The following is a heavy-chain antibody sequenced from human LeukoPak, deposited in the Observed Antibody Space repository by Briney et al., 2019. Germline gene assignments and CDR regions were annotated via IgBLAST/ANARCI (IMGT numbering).Heavy chain of an antibody. D-gene: IGHD6-13*01. CDR3: ASSPIPIAAADSNFDY. V-gene: IGHV1-18*01. CDR1: GYTFTSYG. Sequence: ASVKVSCKASGYTFTSYGISWVRPAPGQGLEWMGWISAYNGNTNYAQKLQGRVTMTTDTSTSTAYMELRSLRSDDTAVYYCASSPIPIAAADSNFDYWGQGTLVTVSS. J-gene: IGHJ4*02. CDR2: ISAYNGNT.